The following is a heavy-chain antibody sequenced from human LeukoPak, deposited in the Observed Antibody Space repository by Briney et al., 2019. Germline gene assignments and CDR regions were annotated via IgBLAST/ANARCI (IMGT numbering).Heavy chain of an antibody. Sequence: GGSLRLSCAASGFTFSDYWIHWVRQAPGKGLEWVSSISSSSSYIYYADSVKGRFTISRDNAKNSLYLQMNSLRAEDTAVYYCARVELLWFGEMNTGMDVWGQGTTVTVSS. CDR1: GFTFSDYW. CDR3: ARVELLWFGEMNTGMDV. D-gene: IGHD3-10*01. J-gene: IGHJ6*02. V-gene: IGHV3-21*01. CDR2: ISSSSSYI.